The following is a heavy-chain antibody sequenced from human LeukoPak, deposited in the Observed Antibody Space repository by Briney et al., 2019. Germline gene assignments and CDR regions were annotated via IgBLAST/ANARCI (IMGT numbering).Heavy chain of an antibody. CDR1: GFTFSSYA. D-gene: IGHD2-15*01. Sequence: GGSLRLSCAASGFTFSSYAMHWVRQAPGKGLEWVSSISTDSSYIDYADSVKGGFTISRDNAKNSLFLQMNSLRAEDTAVYYCARDVGLDYWGQGTLVTVSS. CDR3: ARDVGLDY. CDR2: ISTDSSYI. J-gene: IGHJ4*02. V-gene: IGHV3-21*01.